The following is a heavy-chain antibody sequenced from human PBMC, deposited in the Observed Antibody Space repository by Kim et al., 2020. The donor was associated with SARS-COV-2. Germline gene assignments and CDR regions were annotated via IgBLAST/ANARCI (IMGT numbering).Heavy chain of an antibody. CDR2: IWYDGSNK. J-gene: IGHJ4*02. D-gene: IGHD6-19*01. CDR3: ARESGGYGGLGY. Sequence: GGSLRLSCAASGFTFSSYGMHWVRQAPGKGLEWVAVIWYDGSNKYYADSVKGRFTISRDNSKNTLYLQMNSLRAEDTAVYYCARESGGYGGLGYWGQGTLVTVSS. V-gene: IGHV3-33*01. CDR1: GFTFSSYG.